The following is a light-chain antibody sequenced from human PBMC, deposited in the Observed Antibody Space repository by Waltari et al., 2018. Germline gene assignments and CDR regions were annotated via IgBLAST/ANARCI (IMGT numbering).Light chain of an antibody. Sequence: SYVVTQSPSVSVAPGETARITCGGDTTGSKSVHSYQQRPGQAPVLVISYDSDRPSGIPERFSGSNSGNTATLTISWVEADDEADYYCLVWHSTTDHHGVFGGGTKLTVL. CDR3: LVWHSTTDHHGV. V-gene: IGLV3-21*04. CDR1: TTGSKS. J-gene: IGLJ2*01. CDR2: YDS.